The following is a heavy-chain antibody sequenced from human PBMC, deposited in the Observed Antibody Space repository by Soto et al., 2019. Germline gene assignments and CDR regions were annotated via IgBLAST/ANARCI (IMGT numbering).Heavy chain of an antibody. V-gene: IGHV3-7*01. D-gene: IGHD3-3*01. J-gene: IGHJ4*01. Sequence: EVQLVESGGGLVQPGGSLRLSCAASGFTFSAYWMMWVRLAPGKGLEWVANIKQDGNDIYHVGSVRGRSTISRDNAGDSVFLPTNSVRADDTAVYYCARGTNLRFLEWQHIHYWGHGALVTIYS. CDR2: IKQDGNDI. CDR1: GFTFSAYW. CDR3: ARGTNLRFLEWQHIHY.